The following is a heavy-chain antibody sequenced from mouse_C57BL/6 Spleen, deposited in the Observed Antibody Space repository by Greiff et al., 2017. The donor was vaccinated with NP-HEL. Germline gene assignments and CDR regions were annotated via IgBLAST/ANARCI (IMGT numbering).Heavy chain of an antibody. CDR1: GYTFTSYT. V-gene: IGHV1-4*01. CDR2: INPSSGYT. J-gene: IGHJ2*01. CDR3: AREDYYGSRGYYFDD. D-gene: IGHD1-1*01. Sequence: VQLQQSGAELARPGASVKMSCKASGYTFTSYTMHWVKQRPGQGLEWIGYINPSSGYTKYNQKFKDKATLTADKSSSTAYMQLSSLTSEDSAVYYCAREDYYGSRGYYFDDWGQGTTLTVSS.